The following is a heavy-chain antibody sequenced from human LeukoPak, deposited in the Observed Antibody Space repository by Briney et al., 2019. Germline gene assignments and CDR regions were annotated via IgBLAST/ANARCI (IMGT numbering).Heavy chain of an antibody. Sequence: ASVKVSCKASGYTFTSYGISWVRQAPGQGLEWMGGIIPIFGTANYAQKFQGRVTITADKSTSTAYMELSSLRSEDTAVYYCARGYYDSSGYYFGPVDYWDQGALVTVSS. D-gene: IGHD3-22*01. V-gene: IGHV1-69*06. CDR1: GYTFTSYG. CDR2: IIPIFGTA. J-gene: IGHJ4*02. CDR3: ARGYYDSSGYYFGPVDY.